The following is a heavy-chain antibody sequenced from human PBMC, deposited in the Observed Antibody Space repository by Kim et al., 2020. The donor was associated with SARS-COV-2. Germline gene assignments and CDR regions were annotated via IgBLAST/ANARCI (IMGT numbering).Heavy chain of an antibody. V-gene: IGHV4-4*07. Sequence: SETLSLTCTVSGGSISSYYWSWIRQPAGKGLEWIGRIYTSGSTNYNPSLKSRVTMSVDTSKNQFSLKLSSVTAADTAVYYCARSRGSGYSSGWYYYYGMDVWGQGTTVTVSS. J-gene: IGHJ6*02. CDR2: IYTSGST. CDR3: ARSRGSGYSSGWYYYYGMDV. CDR1: GGSISSYY. D-gene: IGHD6-19*01.